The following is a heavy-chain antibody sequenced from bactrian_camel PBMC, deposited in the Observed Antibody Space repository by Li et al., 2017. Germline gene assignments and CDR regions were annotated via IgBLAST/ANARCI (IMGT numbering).Heavy chain of an antibody. CDR3: AATWVGWANGRPLWADEYSY. Sequence: HVQLVESGGGSVQAVGSLRLSCAASGYSYSSLCVGWFRQAPGKEREGVASSYTGQRTTYADSVQGRFTISRDNAKNTLYLQMNSLKPEDTAMYFCAATWVGWANGRPLWADEYSYWGQGTQVTVS. D-gene: IGHD5*01. V-gene: IGHV3S53*01. CDR1: GYSYSSLC. J-gene: IGHJ4*01. CDR2: SYTGQRT.